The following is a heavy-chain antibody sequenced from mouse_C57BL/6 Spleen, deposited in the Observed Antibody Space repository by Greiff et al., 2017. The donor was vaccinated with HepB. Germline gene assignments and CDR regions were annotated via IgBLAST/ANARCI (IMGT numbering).Heavy chain of an antibody. CDR1: GFTFSSYG. CDR3: ARRSTVVDDAMDY. D-gene: IGHD1-1*01. V-gene: IGHV5-6*02. Sequence: EVMLVESGGDLVKPGGSLKLSCAASGFTFSSYGMSWVRQTPDKRLEWVATISSGGSYTYYPDSVKGRFTISRDNAKNTLYLQMSSLKSEDTAMYYCARRSTVVDDAMDYWGQGTSVTVSS. J-gene: IGHJ4*01. CDR2: ISSGGSYT.